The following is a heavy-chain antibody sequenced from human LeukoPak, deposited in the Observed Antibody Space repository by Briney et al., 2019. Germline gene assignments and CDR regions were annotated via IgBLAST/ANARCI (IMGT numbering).Heavy chain of an antibody. Sequence: SVKVSCKASGGTFSSYAISWVRQAPGQGLEWMGGIIPIFGTANYAQKLQGRVTMTTDTSTSTAYMELRSLRSDDTAVYYCARAALIAARPNFDYWGQGTLVTVSS. CDR1: GGTFSSYA. CDR2: IIPIFGTA. D-gene: IGHD6-6*01. V-gene: IGHV1-69*05. CDR3: ARAALIAARPNFDY. J-gene: IGHJ4*02.